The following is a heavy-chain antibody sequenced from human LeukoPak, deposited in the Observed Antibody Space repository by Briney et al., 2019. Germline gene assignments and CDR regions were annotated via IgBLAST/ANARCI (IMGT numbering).Heavy chain of an antibody. CDR2: ISSSGSTI. V-gene: IGHV3-11*04. J-gene: IGHJ4*02. CDR1: GFTFSDYY. D-gene: IGHD6-13*01. CDR3: ARDTSDSSPDY. Sequence: AGGSLGLSCAASGFTFSDYYMSWIRQAPGKGLEWVSYISSSGSTIYYADSVKGRFTISRDNAKNSLYLQMNSLRAEDTAVYYCARDTSDSSPDYWGQGTLVTVSS.